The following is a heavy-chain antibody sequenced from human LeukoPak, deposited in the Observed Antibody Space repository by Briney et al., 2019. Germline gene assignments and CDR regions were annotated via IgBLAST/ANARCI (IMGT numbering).Heavy chain of an antibody. D-gene: IGHD2-21*02. CDR2: ISAYNGNT. V-gene: IGHV1-18*04. J-gene: IGHJ4*02. CDR1: GYTYTSYG. CDR3: ARVRRIVVFTAILLCDY. Sequence: GASVTVSCKAPGYTYTSYGISWVRQAAGQGLEWMGWISAYNGNTNYAQKLQGRVTITTDTSTSTAYMELRSLRSDDTAVYYCARVRRIVVFTAILLCDYWGQGTLVTVSS.